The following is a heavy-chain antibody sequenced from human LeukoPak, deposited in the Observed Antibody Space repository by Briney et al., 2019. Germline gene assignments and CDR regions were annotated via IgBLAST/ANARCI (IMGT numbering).Heavy chain of an antibody. CDR2: IRGSGGST. J-gene: IGHJ4*02. V-gene: IGHV3-23*01. CDR3: AKDLDLAYXDFWSGYYTGVVGRGFDX. D-gene: IGHD3-3*01. CDR1: GFTFSSYA. Sequence: GGSRRLSCAASGFTFSSYAMSWVRQAPGNGLEWVSAIRGSGGSTYYADSARGRVTTSRDNSRNTLYLQMNSLRAEDTAVYYCAKDLDLAYXDFWSGYYTGVVGRGFDXWGQGXLVTV.